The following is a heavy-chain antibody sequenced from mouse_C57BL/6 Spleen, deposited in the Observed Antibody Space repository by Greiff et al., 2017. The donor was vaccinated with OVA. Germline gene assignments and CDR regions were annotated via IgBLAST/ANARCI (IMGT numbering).Heavy chain of an antibody. D-gene: IGHD1-1*01. CDR1: GYTFTDYE. CDR2: IDPETGGT. CDR3: TSYGSSFYAMDY. Sequence: QVQLKESGAELVRPGASVTLSCKASGYTFTDYEMHWVKQTPVHGLEWIGAIDPETGGTAYNQKFKGKAILTADKSSSTAYMELRSLTSEDSAVYYCTSYGSSFYAMDYWGQGTSVTVSS. J-gene: IGHJ4*01. V-gene: IGHV1-15*01.